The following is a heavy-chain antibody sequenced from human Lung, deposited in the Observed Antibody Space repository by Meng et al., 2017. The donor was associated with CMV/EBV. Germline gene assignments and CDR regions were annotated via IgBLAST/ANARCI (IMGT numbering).Heavy chain of an antibody. CDR3: ARGKQDAWELLAY. CDR2: IDDSGST. D-gene: IGHD1-26*01. J-gene: IGHJ4*02. Sequence: QVQLQVVGPGLVKPSGTLSLTCGVSGVSIRSNIRWTWVRQPPGKGLEWIGDIDDSGSTNYNPSLNSRISISLDKSKNHFSLKVNSVTAADTAVYYCARGKQDAWELLAYWGQGALVTVPQ. V-gene: IGHV4-4*02. CDR1: GVSIRSNIR.